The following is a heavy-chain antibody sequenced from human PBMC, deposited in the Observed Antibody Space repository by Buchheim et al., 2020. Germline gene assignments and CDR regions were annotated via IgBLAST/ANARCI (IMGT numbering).Heavy chain of an antibody. CDR3: AKDETWSGYYTYYYYGMDV. Sequence: VQLQESGPGLVKPSETLSLTCTVSGGSISSYYWSWVRQAPGKGLEWVSAISGSGGSTYYADSVKGRFTISRDNSKNQLSLQMNSLRAEDTAVYYCAKDETWSGYYTYYYYGMDVWGQGTT. CDR2: ISGSGGST. D-gene: IGHD3-3*01. CDR1: GGSISSYY. J-gene: IGHJ6*02. V-gene: IGHV3-23*01.